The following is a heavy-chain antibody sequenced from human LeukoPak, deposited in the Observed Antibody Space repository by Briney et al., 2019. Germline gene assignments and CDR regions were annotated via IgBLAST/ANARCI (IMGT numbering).Heavy chain of an antibody. Sequence: PGGSLRLSCAASGFTFSSYSMDWVRQAPGKGLEWVSYISSSSSTIYYADSVKGRFTISRDNAKNSLYLQMNSLRAEDTAVYYCAKLHPTYYYGSGSYPPWYFDYWGQETLVTVSS. V-gene: IGHV3-48*04. CDR1: GFTFSSYS. CDR3: AKLHPTYYYGSGSYPPWYFDY. D-gene: IGHD3-10*01. CDR2: ISSSSSTI. J-gene: IGHJ4*02.